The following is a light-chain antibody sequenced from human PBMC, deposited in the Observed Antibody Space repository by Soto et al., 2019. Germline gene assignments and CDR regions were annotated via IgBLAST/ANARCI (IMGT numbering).Light chain of an antibody. CDR1: QSLLHSNGYNY. CDR3: MQALQTPRT. V-gene: IGKV2-28*01. CDR2: LGS. J-gene: IGKJ2*02. Sequence: DLVMTQSPLSLPVTPGEPASISCRSSQSLLHSNGYNYLDWYLQKPGQSPQLLIYLGSNRASGVPGRFSGSGSGTDFKLKISRVQAEDVGVSYCMQALQTPRTLGQGTKLEIK.